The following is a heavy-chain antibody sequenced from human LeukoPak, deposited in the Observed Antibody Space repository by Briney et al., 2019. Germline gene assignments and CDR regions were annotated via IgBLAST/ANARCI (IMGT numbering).Heavy chain of an antibody. V-gene: IGHV4-59*08. CDR2: IYYSGST. CDR1: GGSISSYY. Sequence: SETLSLTCTVSGGSISSYYWSWIRQPPGKGLEWIGYIYYSGSTNYNPSLKSRVTISVDTSKNQFSLKLSSVTAADTAVYYCARRGGYSGWYAWYFDFWGRGTLVTVSS. J-gene: IGHJ2*01. CDR3: ARRGGYSGWYAWYFDF. D-gene: IGHD6-19*01.